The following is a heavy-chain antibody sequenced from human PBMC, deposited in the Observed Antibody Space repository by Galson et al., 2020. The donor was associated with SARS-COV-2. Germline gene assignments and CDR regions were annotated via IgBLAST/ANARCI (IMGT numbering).Heavy chain of an antibody. D-gene: IGHD3-22*01. CDR2: ISYDGSNK. CDR3: ARDAYVYYASSGYYYPSYYYYYYGMDV. V-gene: IGHV3-30*04. Sequence: GESLKISCAASGFTFSSYAMHWVRQAPGKGLEWVAVISYDGSNKYYADSVKGRFTISRDNSKNTLYLQMNSLRAEDTAVYYCARDAYVYYASSGYYYPSYYYYYYGMDVWGQGTTVTVSS. CDR1: GFTFSSYA. J-gene: IGHJ6*02.